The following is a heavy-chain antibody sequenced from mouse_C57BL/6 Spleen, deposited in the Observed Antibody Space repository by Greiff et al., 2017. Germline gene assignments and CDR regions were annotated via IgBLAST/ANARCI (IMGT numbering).Heavy chain of an antibody. D-gene: IGHD2-3*01. V-gene: IGHV2-6*01. J-gene: IGHJ4*01. CDR1: GFSLTSYG. CDR2: IWGVGST. CDR3: AVHGYYVRDAMDY. Sequence: QVQLKLSGPGLLAPSQSLSITCTVSGFSLTSYGVDWVCQSPGKGLGWLGVIWGVGSTNYNSALKSRLSISKDNSKSQVFLKMNSLQTDDTAMYYCAVHGYYVRDAMDYWGQGTSVTVSS.